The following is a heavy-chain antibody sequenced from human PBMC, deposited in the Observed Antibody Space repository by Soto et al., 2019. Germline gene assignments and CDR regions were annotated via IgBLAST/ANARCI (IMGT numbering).Heavy chain of an antibody. CDR2: IIPVFGTT. J-gene: IGHJ4*02. CDR1: GDIFSSFA. CDR3: AMGGSPYVWFNEY. V-gene: IGHV1-69*01. D-gene: IGHD3-16*01. Sequence: QEQLVQSGADMKKPGSSMKVSCKASGDIFSSFAISWVRQAPGQGLEWMGGIIPVFGTTNYAQKFQDRVTITADESTNTAYMELSSLRSEDMAIYYCAMGGSPYVWFNEYWGQGTLVTVSS.